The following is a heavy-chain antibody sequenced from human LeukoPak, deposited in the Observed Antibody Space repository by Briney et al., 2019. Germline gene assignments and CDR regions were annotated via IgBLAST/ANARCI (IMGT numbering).Heavy chain of an antibody. Sequence: ASVKVSCKASGGTFSSYTISWVRQAPGQGLEWMGRIIPILGIANYAQKFQGRVTITADKSTHTAYMELSSLRSEDTAVYYCARDVGRELGDYWGQGTLVTVSS. J-gene: IGHJ4*02. V-gene: IGHV1-69*04. CDR3: ARDVGRELGDY. CDR1: GGTFSSYT. CDR2: IIPILGIA. D-gene: IGHD7-27*01.